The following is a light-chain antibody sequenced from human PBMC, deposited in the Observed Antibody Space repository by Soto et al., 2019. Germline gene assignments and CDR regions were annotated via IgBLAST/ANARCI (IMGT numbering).Light chain of an antibody. CDR2: GAS. Sequence: EIVMTQSPGTLSLSPGETATLSCRASQSVSSNYVAWFHQKPGQAPRLLIYGASSRATGVPDRFSASGSGTDFTLTISRLEPEDLAVYYSQHRSNWPSWTFGAGTKVDIK. J-gene: IGKJ1*01. CDR1: QSVSSNY. V-gene: IGKV3D-20*02. CDR3: QHRSNWPSWT.